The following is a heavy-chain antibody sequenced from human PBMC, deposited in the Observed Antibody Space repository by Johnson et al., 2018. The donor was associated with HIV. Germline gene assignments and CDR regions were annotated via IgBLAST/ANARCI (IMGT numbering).Heavy chain of an antibody. Sequence: VQLVESGGGLVQPGGSLRLSCAASGFTFNSHWIHWVRQATGQGLVWVSRINGDGSSTKYANSVRGRFTISRDNAKNTLYLEMNSLSDEDTAVYYCARGGGDYYRDAFDIWGQGTMVTVSS. V-gene: IGHV3-74*03. D-gene: IGHD1-26*01. CDR1: GFTFNSHW. CDR2: INGDGSST. J-gene: IGHJ3*02. CDR3: ARGGGDYYRDAFDI.